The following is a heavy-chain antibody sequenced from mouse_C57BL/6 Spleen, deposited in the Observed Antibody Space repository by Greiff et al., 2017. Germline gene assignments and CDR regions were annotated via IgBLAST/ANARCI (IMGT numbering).Heavy chain of an antibody. V-gene: IGHV1-52*01. CDR2: IDPSDSET. CDR1: GYTFTSYW. J-gene: IGHJ2*01. CDR3: ARRNYCSSYYYLDC. Sequence: QVQLQQPGAELVRPGSSVKLSCKASGYTFTSYWMHWVKQRPIQGLEWIGNIDPSDSETHYNQKFKDKATLTVDKSSSTAYMQLSSLTSEDSAVEYCARRNYCSSYYYLDCWGQGTTLTVSA. D-gene: IGHD1-1*01.